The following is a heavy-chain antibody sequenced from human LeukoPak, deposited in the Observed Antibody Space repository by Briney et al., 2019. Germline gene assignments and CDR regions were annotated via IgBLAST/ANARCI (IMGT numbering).Heavy chain of an antibody. V-gene: IGHV4-30-4*01. J-gene: IGHJ4*02. CDR2: IYYSGST. Sequence: SQTLSLTCTVSGGSMSSGDYCWSWIRQPPGKGLEWIGYIYYSGSTYYNPSLKSRVTISVDTSKNQFSLKLSSLTAADTAVYYCASACSSTSCYQAGLDYWGQGTLVTVSS. CDR1: GGSMSSGDYC. D-gene: IGHD2-2*01. CDR3: ASACSSTSCYQAGLDY.